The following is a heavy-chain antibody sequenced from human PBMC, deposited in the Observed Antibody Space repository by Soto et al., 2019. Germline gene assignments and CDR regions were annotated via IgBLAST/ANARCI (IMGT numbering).Heavy chain of an antibody. CDR3: AMDLSRGSNWYYNMDV. Sequence: EVKLVESGGGLVQPRGSLRLSCGTSGFILSDCAMNWVRLAPGKRMEWVSYISSSSSVIDYAVSVTGRFTVSRDNARISLSLETNSLRAQHRAVYYCAMDLSRGSNWYYNMDVWGKGTTVTVSS. CDR1: GFILSDCA. J-gene: IGHJ6*03. CDR2: ISSSSSVI. D-gene: IGHD7-27*01. V-gene: IGHV3-48*04.